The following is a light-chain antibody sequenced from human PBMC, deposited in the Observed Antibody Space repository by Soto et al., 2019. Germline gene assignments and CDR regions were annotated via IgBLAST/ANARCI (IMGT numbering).Light chain of an antibody. Sequence: EIVMTQSPATLSVSPGERATLSCRASQSISSELAWYQQKPGQPPRLLIYVPSTRATGVPARFTGSGSGSDFTLTISGLQSEDFAVYYCQQGHNWPLTFGQGTRLEI. V-gene: IGKV3-15*01. CDR3: QQGHNWPLT. CDR1: QSISSE. CDR2: VPS. J-gene: IGKJ2*01.